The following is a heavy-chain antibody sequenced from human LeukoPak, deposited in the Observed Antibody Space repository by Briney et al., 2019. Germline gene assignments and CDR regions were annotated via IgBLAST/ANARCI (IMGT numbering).Heavy chain of an antibody. D-gene: IGHD2-21*01. CDR1: GYTFTGYY. Sequence: ASVKVSCKASGYTFTGYYMHWVRQAPGQALEWMGWINRNSVHTNYAQKFQGRVTMTRDTSISTASIELSRLSSDDTGVYCRVCAQTRYYFDYWGQGTLVTVSS. CDR2: INRNSVHT. J-gene: IGHJ4*02. CDR3: VCAQTRYYFDY. V-gene: IGHV1-2*02.